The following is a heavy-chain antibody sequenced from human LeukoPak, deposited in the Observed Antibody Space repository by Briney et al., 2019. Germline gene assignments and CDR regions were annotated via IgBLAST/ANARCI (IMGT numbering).Heavy chain of an antibody. J-gene: IGHJ4*02. CDR1: GFPLSTYA. V-gene: IGHV3-23*01. CDR3: AREDGYCSGGNCYSYFDS. Sequence: GGSLRLSCAASGFPLSTYAMNWVRQAPGKGLEWVSVITGSGGFTQYADSVKGRFTITRDNTRNSLFLQMYSLRAEDTAVYFCAREDGYCSGGNCYSYFDSWGQGTLVTVSS. CDR2: ITGSGGFT. D-gene: IGHD2-15*01.